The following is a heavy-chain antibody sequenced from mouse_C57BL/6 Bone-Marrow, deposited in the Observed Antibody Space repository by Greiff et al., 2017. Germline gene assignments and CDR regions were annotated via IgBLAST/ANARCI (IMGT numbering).Heavy chain of an antibody. CDR2: IDPSDSYT. CDR1: GYTFTSYW. V-gene: IGHV1-59*01. D-gene: IGHD4-1*01. J-gene: IGHJ1*03. Sequence: QVQLQQPGAELVRPGTSVKLSCKASGYTFTSYWMHWVKQRPGQGLEWIGVIDPSDSYTNYNQKFKGKATLTVDTSSSTAYMQLSSLTSEDSAVYYCARGNWDYWYFDVWGTGTTVTVSS. CDR3: ARGNWDYWYFDV.